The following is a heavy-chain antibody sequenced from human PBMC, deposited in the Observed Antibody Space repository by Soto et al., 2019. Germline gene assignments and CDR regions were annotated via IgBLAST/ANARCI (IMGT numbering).Heavy chain of an antibody. J-gene: IGHJ6*02. CDR2: INSDGSST. CDR1: GFTFSSYW. CDR3: ARGCSSGLYYYYYGMDV. V-gene: IGHV3-74*01. D-gene: IGHD2-2*01. Sequence: GGSLRLSCAASGFTFSSYWMHWVRQAPGKGLVWVSRINSDGSSTSYADSVKGRFTISRDNAKNTLCLQMNSLRAEDTAVYYCARGCSSGLYYYYYGMDVWGQGTTVTVSS.